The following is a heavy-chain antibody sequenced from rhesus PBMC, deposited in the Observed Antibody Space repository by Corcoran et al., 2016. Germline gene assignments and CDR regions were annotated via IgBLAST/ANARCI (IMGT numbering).Heavy chain of an antibody. Sequence: QVKLQQWGEGLVKPSETLSLTCAVYGGSISGYYYWTCIRQPPGKGLEWIGNIDGNSARNNYNRSLKNRVNNLKDTSKNQFSLKWTAVTAADTAVYYGACRGRIAAGPKSLDVWGRGVLVTVSS. CDR1: GGSISGYYY. CDR3: ACRGRIAAGPKSLDV. CDR2: IDGNSARN. V-gene: IGHV4-73*01. J-gene: IGHJ5-2*02. D-gene: IGHD6-13*01.